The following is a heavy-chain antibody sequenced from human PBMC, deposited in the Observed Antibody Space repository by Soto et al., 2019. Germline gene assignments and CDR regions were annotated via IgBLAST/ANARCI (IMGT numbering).Heavy chain of an antibody. D-gene: IGHD3-3*01. J-gene: IGHJ4*02. V-gene: IGHV3-23*01. CDR3: AKYPSDFPYYFDY. CDR1: GFTLSSYA. CDR2: ISGSGGST. Sequence: GGSLRLSCAASGFTLSSYAMSWVRQAPGKGLEWVSAISGSGGSTYYADSVKGRFTISRDNSKNTLYLQMNSLRAEDTAVYYCAKYPSDFPYYFDYWGQGTLVTVSS.